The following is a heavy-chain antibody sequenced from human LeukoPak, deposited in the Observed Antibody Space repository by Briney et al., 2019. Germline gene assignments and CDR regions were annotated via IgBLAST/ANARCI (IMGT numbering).Heavy chain of an antibody. CDR1: GGSFSGYY. J-gene: IGHJ4*02. CDR3: ARGGWHSSSWYFDY. D-gene: IGHD6-13*01. Sequence: PSETLSLXCAVYGGSFSGYYWSWIRQPPGKELEWIGEIAHGGSTNYNPSLKSRVTISVDTSKNQFSLELNSVTAADTAVYYCARGGWHSSSWYFDYWGQGTLVTVSS. CDR2: IAHGGST. V-gene: IGHV4-34*01.